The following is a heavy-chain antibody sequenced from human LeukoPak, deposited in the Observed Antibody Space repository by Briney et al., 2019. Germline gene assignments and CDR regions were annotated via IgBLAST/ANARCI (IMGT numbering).Heavy chain of an antibody. J-gene: IGHJ4*02. D-gene: IGHD3-3*01. V-gene: IGHV1-8*01. CDR1: GYTFTSYD. CDR3: AIDFRSGTKTDY. CDR2: MNPNSGNT. Sequence: EASVKVSCKASGYTFTSYDINWVRQATGQGLEWMGWMNPNSGNTGYAQKFKGRVTMTRNTSISTAYMELSSLRSEDTAVYYCAIDFRSGTKTDYWGQGTLVTVSS.